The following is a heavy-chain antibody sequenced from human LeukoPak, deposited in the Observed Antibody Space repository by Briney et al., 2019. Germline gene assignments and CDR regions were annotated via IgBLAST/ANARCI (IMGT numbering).Heavy chain of an antibody. D-gene: IGHD3-22*01. CDR3: ARAPLTYYYDSSGYPPTYYFDY. Sequence: SETLSLTCAVYGGSFSGYFWSWIRQPPGKGLEWIGEINHSGSTNYDPSLKSRVTISVDMSNNQFSLRLSSVTAADTAVYYCARAPLTYYYDSSGYPPTYYFDYWGQGTLVTVSS. CDR2: INHSGST. CDR1: GGSFSGYF. V-gene: IGHV4-34*01. J-gene: IGHJ4*02.